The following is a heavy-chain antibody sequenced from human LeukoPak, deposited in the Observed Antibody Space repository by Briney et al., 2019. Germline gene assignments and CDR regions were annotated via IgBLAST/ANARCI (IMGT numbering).Heavy chain of an antibody. Sequence: ASVKVSCKASGGTFSSYAISWVRQAPGQGLEWMGGIIPIFGTANYAQKFQGRVTITADKSTSTAYMELSSLRSEDTAVYYCARGDAAAAGLNWFDPWGQGTLVTVSS. CDR2: IIPIFGTA. J-gene: IGHJ5*02. CDR3: ARGDAAAAGLNWFDP. V-gene: IGHV1-69*06. CDR1: GGTFSSYA. D-gene: IGHD6-13*01.